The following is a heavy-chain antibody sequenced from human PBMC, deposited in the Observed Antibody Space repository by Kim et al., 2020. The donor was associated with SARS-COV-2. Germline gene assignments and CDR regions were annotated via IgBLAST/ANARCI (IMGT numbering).Heavy chain of an antibody. CDR1: GFTFDDYA. Sequence: GGSLRLSCAASGFTFDDYAMHWVRQAPGKGLEWVSGISRNSGSIGYADSVKGRFTISRDNAKNSLYLQMNSLRAEDTALYYCAKGLHIVVVTAGHFDYWGQGTLVTVSS. CDR3: AKGLHIVVVTAGHFDY. J-gene: IGHJ4*02. D-gene: IGHD2-21*02. V-gene: IGHV3-9*01. CDR2: ISRNSGSI.